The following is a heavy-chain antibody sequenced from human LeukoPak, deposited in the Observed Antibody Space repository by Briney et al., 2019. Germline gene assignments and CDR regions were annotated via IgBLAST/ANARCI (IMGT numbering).Heavy chain of an antibody. V-gene: IGHV5-51*01. D-gene: IGHD2-21*02. J-gene: IGHJ3*02. CDR3: ARRMSVVVTATPNDAFDI. Sequence: GESLKISCKGSGYSFSTYWIGWVRQMPGQGLEWMGIIYPGDSDTTYSPSFQGQVTISADKSISTAYLQWSSLKASDTAMYYCARRMSVVVTATPNDAFDIWGQGTMVTVSS. CDR2: IYPGDSDT. CDR1: GYSFSTYW.